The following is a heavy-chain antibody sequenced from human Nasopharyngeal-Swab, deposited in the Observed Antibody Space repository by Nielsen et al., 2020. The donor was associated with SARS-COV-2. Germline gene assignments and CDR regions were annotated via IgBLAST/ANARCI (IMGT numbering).Heavy chain of an antibody. D-gene: IGHD3-22*01. Sequence: ASVKVSCKTSGYTFTDHYIHWLRQVPGQGLEWVGCINPDSGDTRYAQKFQGRVTVTRDRSRSTAYIELSRLRSDDTAVYYCARDYYDNYDSDYWGQGTLVTVSS. V-gene: IGHV1-2*02. CDR2: INPDSGDT. CDR1: GYTFTDHY. CDR3: ARDYYDNYDSDY. J-gene: IGHJ4*02.